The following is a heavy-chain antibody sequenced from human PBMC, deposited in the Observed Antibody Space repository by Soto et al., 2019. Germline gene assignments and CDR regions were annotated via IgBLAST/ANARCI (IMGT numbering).Heavy chain of an antibody. CDR3: AREGSWPYYYYGMDV. CDR2: ISAYNGDT. J-gene: IGHJ6*02. D-gene: IGHD6-13*01. CDR1: GYTFTTYG. Sequence: QVQLVQSGDEVKKPGASVKVSCKASGYTFTTYGISWVRQAPGQGLEWMGWISAYNGDTKYAQNVQDRVSMTTDTPTGTAYMELRSLRSDDTAVYYCAREGSWPYYYYGMDVWGQGTTVTVSS. V-gene: IGHV1-18*01.